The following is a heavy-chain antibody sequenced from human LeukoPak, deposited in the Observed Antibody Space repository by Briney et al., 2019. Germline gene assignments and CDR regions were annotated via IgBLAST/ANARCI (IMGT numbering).Heavy chain of an antibody. CDR1: GYTFTSYG. Sequence: ASVEVSCKASGYTFTSYGISWVRQAPGQGLEWMGWINPNSGGTNYAQKFQGWVTMTRDTSISTAYMELSRLRSDDTAVYYCARDRSRGQKHNWFDPWGQGTLVTVSS. J-gene: IGHJ5*02. V-gene: IGHV1-2*04. CDR3: ARDRSRGQKHNWFDP. CDR2: INPNSGGT.